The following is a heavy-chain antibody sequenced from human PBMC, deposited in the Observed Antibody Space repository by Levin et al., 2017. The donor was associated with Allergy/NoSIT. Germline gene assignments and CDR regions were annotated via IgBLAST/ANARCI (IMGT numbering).Heavy chain of an antibody. J-gene: IGHJ6*02. V-gene: IGHV4-31*03. CDR2: ISYSGET. CDR1: GGSISSGGYY. Sequence: SETLSLTCTVSGGSISSGGYYWSWVRQRPGTGLEWVGYISYSGETSYNPSLQSRLTISEDTSKDQFSLKLRSVTAADTAVYYCARDSRAARRVMDVWGQGTTVTVSS. D-gene: IGHD6-6*01. CDR3: ARDSRAARRVMDV.